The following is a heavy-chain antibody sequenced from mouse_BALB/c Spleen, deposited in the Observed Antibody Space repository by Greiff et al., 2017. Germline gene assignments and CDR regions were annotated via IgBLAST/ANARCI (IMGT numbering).Heavy chain of an antibody. CDR2: ISYSGST. CDR1: GYSITSDYA. V-gene: IGHV3-2*02. J-gene: IGHJ3*01. Sequence: EVQGVESGPGLVKPSQSLSLTCTVTGYSITSDYAWNWIRQFPGNKLEWMGYISYSGSTSYNPSLKSRISITRDTSKNQFFLQLNSVTTEDTATYYCARGDWAAWFAYWGQGTLVTVSA. D-gene: IGHD4-1*01. CDR3: ARGDWAAWFAY.